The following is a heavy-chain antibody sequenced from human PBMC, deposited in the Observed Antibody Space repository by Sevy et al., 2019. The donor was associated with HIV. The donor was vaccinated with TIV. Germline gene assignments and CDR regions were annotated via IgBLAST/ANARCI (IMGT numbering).Heavy chain of an antibody. CDR2: ISWNSRNI. V-gene: IGHV3-9*01. J-gene: IGHJ6*02. D-gene: IGHD2-21*01. CDR1: GFPFNDHS. CDR3: AKDINRGCDGVNCYSYYYYFYGLDV. Sequence: GGSLRLSCAASGFPFNDHSMHWVRQVPGKGLEWVSGISWNSRNIGYADSGKGRFTSSRDNARHFGYLEMNSLRPEDTAFYYCAKDINRGCDGVNCYSYYYYFYGLDVWGQGTTVTVSS.